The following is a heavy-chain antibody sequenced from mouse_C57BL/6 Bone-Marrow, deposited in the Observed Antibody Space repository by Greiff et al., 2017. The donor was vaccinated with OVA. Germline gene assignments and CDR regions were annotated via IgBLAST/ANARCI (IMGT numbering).Heavy chain of an antibody. V-gene: IGHV14-4*01. CDR3: TTEDYGY. J-gene: IGHJ2*01. CDR1: GFNIKDDY. Sequence: VQLQQSGAELVRPGASVKLSCTASGFNIKDDYMHWVKQRPEQGLEWIGWIDPENGDTKYASKFQGKATITADTSSNTADLQLSSLTSEDTAVYYCTTEDYGYWGQGTTLTVSS. D-gene: IGHD1-1*01. CDR2: IDPENGDT.